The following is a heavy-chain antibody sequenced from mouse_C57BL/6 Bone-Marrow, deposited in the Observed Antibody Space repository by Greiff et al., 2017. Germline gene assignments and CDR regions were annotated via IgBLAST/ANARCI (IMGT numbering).Heavy chain of an antibody. V-gene: IGHV14-1*01. CDR3: TPLLGAMDY. CDR2: IDPGDGDT. CDR1: GFNIKDYY. J-gene: IGHJ4*01. Sequence: VQLQQSGAELVRPGASVKLSCTASGFNIKDYYMHWVKQRPEQGLEWIGRIDPGDGDTEYAPKFQGKATMTADTSSNTADLQLSSLTSEDTAVYYCTPLLGAMDYWGQGTSVTVSS. D-gene: IGHD2-1*01.